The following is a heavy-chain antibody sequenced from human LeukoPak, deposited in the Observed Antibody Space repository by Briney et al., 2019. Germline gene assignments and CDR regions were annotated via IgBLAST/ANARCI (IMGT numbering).Heavy chain of an antibody. J-gene: IGHJ3*02. D-gene: IGHD3-10*01. Sequence: GGSLRLSCAASGFTFSSYAMSWVRQAPGKGLEWVSAISGSGGSTYYADSVKGRFTISRDNSKNTLYLQMNSLRAEDTAVYYCAKVSYGSGRTDNAFDIWGQGTMVTVSS. CDR3: AKVSYGSGRTDNAFDI. CDR2: ISGSGGST. V-gene: IGHV3-23*01. CDR1: GFTFSSYA.